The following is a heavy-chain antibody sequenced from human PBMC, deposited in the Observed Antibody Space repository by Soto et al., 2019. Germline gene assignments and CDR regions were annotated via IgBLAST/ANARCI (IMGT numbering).Heavy chain of an antibody. CDR1: GGSIGTADYF. J-gene: IGHJ5*02. Sequence: PSETLSLTCTVSGGSIGTADYFWSWIRQPPGKGLEWIGYIYYTGSTYYNPSLKSRVTISVDTSKNQFSLKLSSVTAADTAVYYCARVQKGGILSPWGQGTLVTVSS. CDR3: ARVQKGGILSP. V-gene: IGHV4-30-4*01. CDR2: IYYTGST. D-gene: IGHD2-15*01.